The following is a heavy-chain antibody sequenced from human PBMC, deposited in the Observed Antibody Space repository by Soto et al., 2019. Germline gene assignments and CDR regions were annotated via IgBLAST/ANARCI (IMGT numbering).Heavy chain of an antibody. D-gene: IGHD2-21*02. V-gene: IGHV3-23*01. CDR3: AKYIGGGGYWYDY. J-gene: IGHJ4*02. CDR1: GFTFSSYD. Sequence: GSLRLSCAASGFTFSSYDMTWVRQAPGEGLEWVSTVTNSGAATYYADAVKGRFTISRDNSRNALYLHMNNLRAEDTAVYYCAKYIGGGGYWYDYWGQGTQVTVSS. CDR2: VTNSGAAT.